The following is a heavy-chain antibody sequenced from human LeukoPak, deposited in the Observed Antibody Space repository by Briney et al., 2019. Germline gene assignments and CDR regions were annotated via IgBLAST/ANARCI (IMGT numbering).Heavy chain of an antibody. CDR2: INHSGSA. CDR1: GGSISRYY. J-gene: IGHJ5*02. CDR3: ARLTYSNNWYFRRGLDNWFDP. D-gene: IGHD6-13*01. Sequence: SETLSLTCTVSGGSISRYYWTWIRQPPGKGLEWIGEINHSGSANYNPSLKSRVTISVDASKSQFSLRLSSVTAADTAVYYCARLTYSNNWYFRRGLDNWFDPWGQGTLVTVSS. V-gene: IGHV4-34*01.